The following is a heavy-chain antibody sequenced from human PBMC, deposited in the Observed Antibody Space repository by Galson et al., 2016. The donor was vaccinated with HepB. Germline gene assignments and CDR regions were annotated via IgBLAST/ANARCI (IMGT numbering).Heavy chain of an antibody. J-gene: IGHJ4*02. CDR1: GFSFSSYG. CDR2: IWYDGNNK. CDR3: AKDHGYSYGYLAY. V-gene: IGHV3-33*06. Sequence: SLRLSCAASGFSFSSYGMHWVRQAPGKGLEWVVVIWYDGNNKYYGDSVKGRFTISRDNSKNTLYLQMNSLRAEDTAVYYCAKDHGYSYGYLAYWGQGTPVTVSS. D-gene: IGHD5-18*01.